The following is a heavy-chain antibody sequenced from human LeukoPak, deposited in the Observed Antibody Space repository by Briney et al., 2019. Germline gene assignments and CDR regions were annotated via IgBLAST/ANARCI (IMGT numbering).Heavy chain of an antibody. CDR2: FDPEDGET. V-gene: IGHV1-24*01. CDR3: ATAQQLVRYCYGMDV. CDR1: GYTLTELS. Sequence: ASVKVSCKVSGYTLTELSMHWVRQAPGKGLEWMGGFDPEDGETIYAQKLQGRVTMTEDTSTDTAYMELSSLRSEDTAVYYCATAQQLVRYCYGMDVWAQGTTVTASS. J-gene: IGHJ6*02. D-gene: IGHD6-13*01.